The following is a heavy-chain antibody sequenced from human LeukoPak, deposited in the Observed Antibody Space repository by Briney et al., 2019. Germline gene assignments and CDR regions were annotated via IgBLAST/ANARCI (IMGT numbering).Heavy chain of an antibody. V-gene: IGHV4-4*07. CDR1: GGSISSYY. J-gene: IGHJ5*02. D-gene: IGHD6-25*01. CDR3: AREGGDPRWLDP. CDR2: INTSGST. Sequence: SETLSLTCTVSGGSISSYYWTWIRQSAGKGLEWIGRINTSGSTNYNPSLRSRDTMSVNTSKNQFSLNLTSVTAADTAVYSCAREGGDPRWLDPWGQGTLVTVSS.